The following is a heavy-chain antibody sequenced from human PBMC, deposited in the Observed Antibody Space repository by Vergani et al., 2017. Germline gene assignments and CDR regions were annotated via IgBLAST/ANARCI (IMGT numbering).Heavy chain of an antibody. CDR3: ARKYSSSSGRGFDM. CDR2: VTTTTRGQ. V-gene: IGHV3-48*01. D-gene: IGHD6-6*01. Sequence: QLVQSGGGLVQPGRSLRLSCAASGFTFNSYNMNWVRQAPGKGLEWVSYVTTTTRGQSYADAVKGRFIISRDSANNSLFVHMNGLRAEDTAVYYCARKYSSSSGRGFDMWGQGTKVTVSS. CDR1: GFTFNSYN. J-gene: IGHJ3*02.